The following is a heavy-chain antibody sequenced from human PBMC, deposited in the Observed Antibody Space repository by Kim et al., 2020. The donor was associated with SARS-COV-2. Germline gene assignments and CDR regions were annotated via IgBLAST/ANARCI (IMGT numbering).Heavy chain of an antibody. CDR1: GFTFSSYG. J-gene: IGHJ4*02. V-gene: IGHV3-33*05. D-gene: IGHD3-22*01. CDR3: GREEYYYVSSGDFGY. Sequence: GGSLRLSCAASGFTFSSYGMHWGRQAPGQGLEWVAVISYDGSNNYYADSVPGRFTSSRENSKNTLYSQMNSLRAEDTAVYYCGREEYYYVSSGDFGYWGQGTLVTVSS. CDR2: ISYDGSNN.